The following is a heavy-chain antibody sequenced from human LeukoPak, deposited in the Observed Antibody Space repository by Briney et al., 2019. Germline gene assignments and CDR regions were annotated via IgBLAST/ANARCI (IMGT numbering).Heavy chain of an antibody. J-gene: IGHJ4*02. D-gene: IGHD3-9*01. CDR3: ARVVLRYFLH. CDR1: GFTFSSYW. Sequence: PGGSLRLSCAASGFTFSSYWMTWVRQAPGKGLEWVANIKQDGNAKYYVDSVKGRFTISRDNAKNSLYLQMNSLRAEDTAVYYCARVVLRYFLHWGQGTLVTVSS. V-gene: IGHV3-7*01. CDR2: IKQDGNAK.